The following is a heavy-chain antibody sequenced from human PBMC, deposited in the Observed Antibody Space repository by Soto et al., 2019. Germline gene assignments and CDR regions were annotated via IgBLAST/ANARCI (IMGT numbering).Heavy chain of an antibody. V-gene: IGHV3-23*01. J-gene: IGHJ3*02. Sequence: PGGSLRLSCAASGFTFSSQPMSWVRQAPGKGLEWVAAIAESGGAAAYVCSVEGRFTISRDTVKNMLYLQMNSLRVEDTAVYYGAKGRGIYFLSGLHFDIWGQGTMVTVSS. D-gene: IGHD1-26*01. CDR2: IAESGGAA. CDR1: GFTFSSQP. CDR3: AKGRGIYFLSGLHFDI.